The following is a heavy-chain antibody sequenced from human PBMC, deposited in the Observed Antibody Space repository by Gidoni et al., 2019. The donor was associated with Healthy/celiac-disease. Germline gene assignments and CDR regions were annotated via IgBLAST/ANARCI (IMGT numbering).Heavy chain of an antibody. CDR2: IKSKTDGGTT. J-gene: IGHJ6*03. CDR3: TTDPGYDRSGYYYYYYMDV. V-gene: IGHV3-15*01. Sequence: VGRIKSKTDGGTTDYAAPVKGRFTISRDDSKNTLYLQMNSLKTEDTAVYYCTTDPGYDRSGYYYYYYMDVWGKGTTVTVSS. D-gene: IGHD3-22*01.